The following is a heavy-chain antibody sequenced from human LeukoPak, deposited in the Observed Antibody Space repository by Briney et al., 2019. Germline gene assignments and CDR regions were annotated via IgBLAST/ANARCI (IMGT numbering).Heavy chain of an antibody. Sequence: PSETLSLTCTVSGGSISSYYWSWIRQPPGKGLXXXXYIYYSGSTNYNPSLKSRVTISIDTSKNQFSLKLSSVTAADTAVYYCARDNCSGGSCYPDYWGQGTLVTVSS. V-gene: IGHV4-59*01. CDR3: ARDNCSGGSCYPDY. CDR1: GGSISSYY. CDR2: IYYSGST. D-gene: IGHD2-15*01. J-gene: IGHJ4*02.